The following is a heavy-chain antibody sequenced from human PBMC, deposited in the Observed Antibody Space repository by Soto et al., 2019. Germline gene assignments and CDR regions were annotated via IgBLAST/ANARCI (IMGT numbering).Heavy chain of an antibody. D-gene: IGHD5-18*01. CDR3: ARNTAMVSPYFDY. J-gene: IGHJ4*02. CDR1: GGSISSGGYY. V-gene: IGHV4-31*03. CDR2: IYYSGST. Sequence: SETLSLTCTVSGGSISSGGYYWSWIRQHPGKGLEWFGYIYYSGSTYYNPSLKSRVTISVDTSKNQFSLKLSSVTAADTAVYYCARNTAMVSPYFDYWGQGTLVTVSS.